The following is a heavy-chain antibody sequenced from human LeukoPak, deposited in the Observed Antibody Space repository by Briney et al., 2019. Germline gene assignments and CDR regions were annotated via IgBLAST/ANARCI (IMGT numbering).Heavy chain of an antibody. D-gene: IGHD2-2*03. J-gene: IGHJ4*02. CDR2: ISGSGGST. CDR3: AKDNGYCTSTTCFLEY. CDR1: GFTFNSYA. Sequence: GGSLRLSCVASGFTFNSYAMSWVRQAPGKGLGWVSAISGSGGSTYYADYVKGRFTISRDNSKSTLYLQMSSLGAEDTALYYCAKDNGYCTSTTCFLEYWGQGALVTVSS. V-gene: IGHV3-23*01.